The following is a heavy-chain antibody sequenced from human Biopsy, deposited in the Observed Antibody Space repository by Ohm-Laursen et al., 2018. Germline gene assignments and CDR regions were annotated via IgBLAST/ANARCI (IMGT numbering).Heavy chain of an antibody. Sequence: SLRLCCTASGFAFRYYGLHWVGQAPGKGLQWVAVMWSDGINKNYADSVKGRFTVSRDNSNNVLYLQMSSLRDEDSAVYYCARDDDTTGHYMILNHWGQGTLVTVSS. CDR1: GFAFRYYG. CDR2: MWSDGINK. J-gene: IGHJ5*02. V-gene: IGHV3-33*01. CDR3: ARDDDTTGHYMILNH. D-gene: IGHD3-9*01.